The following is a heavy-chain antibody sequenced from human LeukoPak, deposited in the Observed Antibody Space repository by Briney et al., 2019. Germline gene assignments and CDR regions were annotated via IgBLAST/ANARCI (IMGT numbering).Heavy chain of an antibody. Sequence: GGSLRLSCAVSGFSVSGNYMSWVRQAPGKGLEWVSFIHITGSTFYADSVKGRFTISRDNSKSTLYLQMNSLRAEDTAVYYCAKGMARTYYYGMDVWGQGTTVTVSS. J-gene: IGHJ6*02. V-gene: IGHV3-53*01. CDR1: GFSVSGNY. CDR3: AKGMARTYYYGMDV. D-gene: IGHD5-24*01. CDR2: IHITGST.